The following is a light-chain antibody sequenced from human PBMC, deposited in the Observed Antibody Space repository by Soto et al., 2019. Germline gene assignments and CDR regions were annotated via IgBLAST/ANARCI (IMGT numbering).Light chain of an antibody. CDR3: QQYGSSPPT. CDR1: QSVSSN. J-gene: IGKJ5*01. Sequence: ERVMTQSPATLSVSPGERATLSCRASQSVSSNLAWYQQKPGQAPRLFIYGASTRATAIPPRFSGSGSGTDFTLTISRLEPEDFAVYYCQQYGSSPPTFGQGTRLEIK. V-gene: IGKV3-15*01. CDR2: GAS.